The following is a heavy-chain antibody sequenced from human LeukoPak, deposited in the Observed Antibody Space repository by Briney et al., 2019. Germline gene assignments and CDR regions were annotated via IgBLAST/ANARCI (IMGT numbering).Heavy chain of an antibody. J-gene: IGHJ4*02. Sequence: SVKVSCKASGGTFSSYAISWVRQAPGQGLEWMGGIIPIFGSANYAQKFQGRVTITADKSTSTAYMELNSLRAEDTAVYYCARSPGRLASDYWGQGTLVTVSS. D-gene: IGHD1-26*01. CDR1: GGTFSSYA. V-gene: IGHV1-69*06. CDR3: ARSPGRLASDY. CDR2: IIPIFGSA.